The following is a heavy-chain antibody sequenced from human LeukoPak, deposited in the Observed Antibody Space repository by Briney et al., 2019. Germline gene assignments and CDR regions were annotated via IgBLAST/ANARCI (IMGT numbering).Heavy chain of an antibody. J-gene: IGHJ4*02. D-gene: IGHD3-22*01. V-gene: IGHV3-21*01. CDR2: ISSSSSYI. CDR1: GFTFSSYS. Sequence: GGSLRLSCAASGFTFSSYSMNWVRQAPGKGLEWVSSISSSSSYIYYADSVKGRFTISRDNAKNSLYLQMNSLRAEDTAVYYCASEYYYDSSGYYHDYWGQGTLATVFS. CDR3: ASEYYYDSSGYYHDY.